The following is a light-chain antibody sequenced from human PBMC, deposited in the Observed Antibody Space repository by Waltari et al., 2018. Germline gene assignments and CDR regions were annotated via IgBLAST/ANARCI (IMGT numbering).Light chain of an antibody. CDR3: QTWGTGVWF. V-gene: IGLV4-69*01. CDR2: LNSDGSH. Sequence: QLVLTQSPSASASLGTSVKLTCTLSGGHSNYAIAWHQQQSEKGPRYFMHLNSDGSHTRSAEIPERFSGSSSGAERYLTISSLQSEDEADYYWQTWGTGVWFFGGGTKLTVL. J-gene: IGLJ2*01. CDR1: GGHSNYA.